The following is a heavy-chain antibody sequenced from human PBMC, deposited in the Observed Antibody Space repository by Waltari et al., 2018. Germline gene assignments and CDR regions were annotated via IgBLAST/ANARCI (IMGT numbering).Heavy chain of an antibody. CDR2: SNQSGST. Sequence: QVQLQQWGAGLLKPSETLSLTCAVYGGSFSGYYWSWIRQPPGKGLAWIGESNQSGSTNDNPSLKSRVTISEDTSKNQVSLKLSSVTAADTAVYYCARHRRLYYYDSSGYNLFFDYWGQGTLVTVSS. V-gene: IGHV4-34*01. J-gene: IGHJ4*02. CDR1: GGSFSGYY. CDR3: ARHRRLYYYDSSGYNLFFDY. D-gene: IGHD3-22*01.